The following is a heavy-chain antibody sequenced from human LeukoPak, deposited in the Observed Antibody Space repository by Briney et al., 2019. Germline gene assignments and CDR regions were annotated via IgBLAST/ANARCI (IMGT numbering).Heavy chain of an antibody. V-gene: IGHV3-21*04. D-gene: IGHD3-10*01. Sequence: PGGSLRLSCAASGFTFSSYSMNWVRQAPGKGLEWVSSISSSSSYIYYADSVKGRFTISRDNSKNTLYLQMNSLRAEDTAVYYCAKDCGLWFGELHRLLLDYWGQGTLVTVSS. CDR3: AKDCGLWFGELHRLLLDY. J-gene: IGHJ4*02. CDR1: GFTFSSYS. CDR2: ISSSSSYI.